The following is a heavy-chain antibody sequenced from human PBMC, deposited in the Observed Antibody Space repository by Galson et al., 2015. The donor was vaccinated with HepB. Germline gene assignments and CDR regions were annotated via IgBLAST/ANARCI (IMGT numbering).Heavy chain of an antibody. CDR2: ISYDGSTK. J-gene: IGHJ4*02. Sequence: SLRLSCAASGFTFSSYAMYWVRQAPGKGLEWVAVISYDGSTKYYADSVRGRLTISRDNSRNTLYLEMNSLRAEDTAVYYRARGSGYTYGYFDYWGQGNLVTVSS. D-gene: IGHD5-18*01. CDR1: GFTFSSYA. V-gene: IGHV3-30-3*01. CDR3: ARGSGYTYGYFDY.